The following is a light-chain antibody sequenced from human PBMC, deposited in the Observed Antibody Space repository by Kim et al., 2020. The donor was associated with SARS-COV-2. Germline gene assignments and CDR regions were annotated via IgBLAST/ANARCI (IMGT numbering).Light chain of an antibody. J-gene: IGLJ2*01. Sequence: SYELTQPPSVSVSPGETASITCTGDNLQFKYVCWYQQKPGHSPVLVIYQDNKRPSGIPERFSGSNSGNTATLTISGTQAMDEADYYCQVWDSSTGVFGGG. V-gene: IGLV3-1*01. CDR2: QDN. CDR3: QVWDSSTGV. CDR1: NLQFKY.